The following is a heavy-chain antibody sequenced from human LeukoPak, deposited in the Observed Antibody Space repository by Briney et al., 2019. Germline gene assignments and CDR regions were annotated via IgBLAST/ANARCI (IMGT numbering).Heavy chain of an antibody. CDR1: GFTFSSYS. CDR3: ARASLTIFGVAQNAFDI. V-gene: IGHV3-21*01. Sequence: GGSLRLSCAASGFTFSSYSMNWVRQAPGKGLEWVSSISSSSSYIYYADSVKGRFTISRDNAKNSLYLQMNSLRAEDTAVYYCARASLTIFGVAQNAFDIWGQGTTVTVSS. D-gene: IGHD3-3*01. J-gene: IGHJ3*02. CDR2: ISSSSSYI.